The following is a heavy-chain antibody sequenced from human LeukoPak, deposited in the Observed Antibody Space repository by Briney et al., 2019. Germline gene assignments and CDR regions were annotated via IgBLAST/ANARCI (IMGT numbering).Heavy chain of an antibody. Sequence: GGSLRLSCAASGFTFTSYYMHWVRQAPGQGLEWMGWINPNSGGTNYAQKFQGRVTMTRDTSISTAYMELSRLRSDDTAVYYCARDTDDSSGYYYGYWGQGTLVTVSS. CDR2: INPNSGGT. D-gene: IGHD3-22*01. CDR3: ARDTDDSSGYYYGY. J-gene: IGHJ4*02. CDR1: GFTFTSYY. V-gene: IGHV1-2*02.